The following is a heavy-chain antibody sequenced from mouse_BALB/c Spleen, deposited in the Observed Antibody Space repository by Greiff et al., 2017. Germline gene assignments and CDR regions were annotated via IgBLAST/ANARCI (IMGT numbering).Heavy chain of an antibody. Sequence: QVQLQQSGPGLVQPSQSLSITCTVSGFSLTSYGVHWVRQSPGKGLEWLGVIWSGGSTDYNAAFISRLSISKDNSKSQVFFKMNSLQANDTAIYYCARNGGIYYYGSSYGYAMDYWGQGTSVTVSS. D-gene: IGHD1-1*01. CDR1: GFSLTSYG. CDR3: ARNGGIYYYGSSYGYAMDY. J-gene: IGHJ4*01. CDR2: IWSGGST. V-gene: IGHV2-2*02.